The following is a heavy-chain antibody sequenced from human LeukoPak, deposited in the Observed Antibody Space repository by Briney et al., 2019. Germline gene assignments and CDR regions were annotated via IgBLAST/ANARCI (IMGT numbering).Heavy chain of an antibody. CDR3: AKGDITSWNYRS. Sequence: GGSLRLSCAASGFIFSHYGMHWVRQAPGKGLEWVAFIRYDGRNQYYAESVKGRFTISRDNSKNTLFLQLNSLRAEDTAIYYCAKGDITSWNYRSWGQGTLVTVYS. J-gene: IGHJ5*02. CDR2: IRYDGRNQ. V-gene: IGHV3-30*02. D-gene: IGHD2-2*01. CDR1: GFIFSHYG.